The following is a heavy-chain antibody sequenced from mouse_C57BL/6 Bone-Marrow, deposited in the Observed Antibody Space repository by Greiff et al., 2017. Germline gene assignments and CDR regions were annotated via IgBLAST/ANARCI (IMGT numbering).Heavy chain of an antibody. CDR3: ASSYYYFYAMDY. D-gene: IGHD2-10*01. V-gene: IGHV5-15*01. Sequence: EVKLMESGGGLVQPGGSLKLSCAASGFTFSDYGMAWVRQAPRQGPEWVAFISHLAYSIYYADHVKGRFPISSENANNTQYLALRSLRSEDTAMYYCASSYYYFYAMDYWGQGTSVTVSS. CDR1: GFTFSDYG. J-gene: IGHJ4*01. CDR2: ISHLAYSI.